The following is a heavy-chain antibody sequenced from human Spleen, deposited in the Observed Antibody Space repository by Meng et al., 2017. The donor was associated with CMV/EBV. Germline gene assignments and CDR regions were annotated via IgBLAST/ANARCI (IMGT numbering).Heavy chain of an antibody. CDR1: GFTFSNYA. Sequence: GESLKISCAASGFTFSNYAMNWVRQAPGKGLEWVSVISGSGGSTHYADSVKGRFTISRDNSKNTLYLQMNSLRAEDAAVYYCAKDARSSTRYLGYAMDVWGLGTTVTVSS. V-gene: IGHV3-23*01. D-gene: IGHD1-26*01. CDR3: AKDARSSTRYLGYAMDV. J-gene: IGHJ6*02. CDR2: ISGSGGST.